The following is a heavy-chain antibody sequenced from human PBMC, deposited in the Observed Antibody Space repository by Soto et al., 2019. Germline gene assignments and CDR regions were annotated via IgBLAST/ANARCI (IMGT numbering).Heavy chain of an antibody. Sequence: QVQLVESGGGVVQPGRSLRLSCAASGFTFSNNGMHWVRQAPGKGLEWVAVIWYDGINKYYADSVKGRFIISRDNSKNTVYLQMNXXRAEDTAVYYCARDRVQMVDGLDVWGQGXTVTVSS. CDR1: GFTFSNNG. V-gene: IGHV3-33*01. CDR2: IWYDGINK. J-gene: IGHJ6*02. D-gene: IGHD2-15*01. CDR3: ARDRVQMVDGLDV.